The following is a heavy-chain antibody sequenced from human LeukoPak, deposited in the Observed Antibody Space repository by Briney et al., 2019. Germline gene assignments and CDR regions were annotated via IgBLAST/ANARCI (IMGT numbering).Heavy chain of an antibody. D-gene: IGHD1-20*01. Sequence: GGSLRLSCAPSGLTLSTYWMHWVRQAPGKGLVWVSRINSDGSTITYGDSVKGRFTISRDNAKNTLYLQMNSLSAEDTAVYYYARVTVSSSEVIFDYWGQGSLVTVSS. CDR2: INSDGSTI. V-gene: IGHV3-74*01. CDR3: ARVTVSSSEVIFDY. J-gene: IGHJ4*02. CDR1: GLTLSTYW.